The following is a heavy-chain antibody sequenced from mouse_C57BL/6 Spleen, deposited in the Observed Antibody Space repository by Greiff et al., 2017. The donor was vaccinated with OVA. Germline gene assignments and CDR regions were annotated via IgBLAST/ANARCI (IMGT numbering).Heavy chain of an antibody. CDR1: GFTFSDYG. CDR3: ARDTTVVAPYWDVDV. V-gene: IGHV5-17*01. D-gene: IGHD1-1*01. J-gene: IGHJ1*03. CDR2: ISRGSSTI. Sequence: EVKVVESGGGLVKPGGSLKLSCAASGFTFSDYGMHWVRQAPEKGLEWVAYISRGSSTIYYADTVKGRFTISRDNATNTLFLQLTSLRSEDTAMYYGARDTTVVAPYWDVDVWGTGTTVTVSS.